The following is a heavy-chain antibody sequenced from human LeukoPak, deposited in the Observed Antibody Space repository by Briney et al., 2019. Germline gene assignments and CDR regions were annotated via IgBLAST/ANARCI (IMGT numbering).Heavy chain of an antibody. CDR3: AKDRGEQWLVTSFDY. V-gene: IGHV3-30*18. D-gene: IGHD6-19*01. J-gene: IGHJ4*02. Sequence: PGGSLRLSCAASDFTFRTYAMTWVRQAPGKGLEWVAVISYDGSNKYYVDSVKGRFTISRDNSKNTLYLQMNSLRPEDTAVYYCAKDRGEQWLVTSFDYWGQGTLVTVSS. CDR2: ISYDGSNK. CDR1: DFTFRTYA.